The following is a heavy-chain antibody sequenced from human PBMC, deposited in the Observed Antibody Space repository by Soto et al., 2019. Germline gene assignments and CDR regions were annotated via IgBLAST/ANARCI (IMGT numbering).Heavy chain of an antibody. CDR2: ITPIYPTT. D-gene: IGHD5-18*01. V-gene: IGHV1-69*15. J-gene: IGHJ4*02. CDR3: ARIPRYSFPTSDDLDS. Sequence: QVQLVQSGAEVRKPGSSVQVSCKASGGTFYTYTFGWVRQAPGQGLEWMGSITPIYPTTNYAEKFQGRLTVTADGSTNTAYMELNSLTSDDTAVYYCARIPRYSFPTSDDLDSWGQGTLVTVSS. CDR1: GGTFYTYT.